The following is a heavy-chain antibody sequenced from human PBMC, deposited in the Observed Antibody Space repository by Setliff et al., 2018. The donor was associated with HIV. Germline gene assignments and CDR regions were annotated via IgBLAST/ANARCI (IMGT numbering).Heavy chain of an antibody. Sequence: PSETLSLTCTVSGGSISSYYWGWIRQPPGKGLEWIGTIYYGGTTYYNPSLRSRVTISVDTSKNHFSLRLSSVTAADTAVYYCARDESQVEVHRGYSYGSFDYWGQGTLVTSPQ. CDR1: GGSISSYY. V-gene: IGHV4-39*02. CDR3: ARDESQVEVHRGYSYGSFDY. J-gene: IGHJ4*02. CDR2: IYYGGTT. D-gene: IGHD5-18*01.